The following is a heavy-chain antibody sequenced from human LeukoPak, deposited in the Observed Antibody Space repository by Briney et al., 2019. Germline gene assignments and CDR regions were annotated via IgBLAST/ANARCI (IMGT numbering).Heavy chain of an antibody. D-gene: IGHD3-3*01. V-gene: IGHV3-7*01. CDR2: IKQDGSEK. Sequence: GRSLRLSCAASGFTFSSCWMSWVRQAPGKGLEWVANIKQDGSEKYYVDSVKGRFTISRDNAKNSLYLQMNSLRAEDTAVYYCARLQRDYDFWSGYYTWGFDYWGQGTLVTVSS. CDR3: ARLQRDYDFWSGYYTWGFDY. J-gene: IGHJ4*02. CDR1: GFTFSSCW.